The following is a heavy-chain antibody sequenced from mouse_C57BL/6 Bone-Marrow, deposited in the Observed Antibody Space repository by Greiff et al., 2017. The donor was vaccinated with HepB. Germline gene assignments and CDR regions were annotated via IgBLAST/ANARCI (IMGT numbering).Heavy chain of an antibody. V-gene: IGHV1-72*01. CDR3: ALITTVEKESGFAY. Sequence: QVQLKQPGAELVKPGASVKLSCKASGYTFTSYWMHWVKQRPGRGLEWIGRIDPNSGGTKYNEKFKSKATLTVDKPSSTAYMQLSSLTSEDSAVYYGALITTVEKESGFAYWGQGTLVTVSA. D-gene: IGHD1-1*01. CDR2: IDPNSGGT. J-gene: IGHJ3*01. CDR1: GYTFTSYW.